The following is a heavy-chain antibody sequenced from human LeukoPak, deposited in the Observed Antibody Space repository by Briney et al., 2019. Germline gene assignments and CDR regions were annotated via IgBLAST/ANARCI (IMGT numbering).Heavy chain of an antibody. J-gene: IGHJ4*02. CDR2: IIPILGVT. Sequence: ASVKVSCKASGDSFSSDAISWVRQVPGQGHEWVGRIIPILGVTHYALKFRGRVTITADKSTSAADMELRSLTSDDTAVYYCATQSSGWHIYYFDHWGQGTLVTVSS. D-gene: IGHD6-25*01. V-gene: IGHV1-69*04. CDR3: ATQSSGWHIYYFDH. CDR1: GDSFSSDA.